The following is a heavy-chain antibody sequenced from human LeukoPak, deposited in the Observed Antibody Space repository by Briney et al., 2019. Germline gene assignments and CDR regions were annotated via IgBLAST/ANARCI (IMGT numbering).Heavy chain of an antibody. Sequence: GGSLRLSCAASGFTFSSYDMHCVRQATGKGLEWVSAIGTAGDTYYPGSVKGRFTISRENAKNSLYLQMNSLRAGDTAVYYCARGAGVGSGSYNAFDIWGQGTMVTVSS. J-gene: IGHJ3*02. CDR2: IGTAGDT. CDR1: GFTFSSYD. V-gene: IGHV3-13*01. D-gene: IGHD3-10*01. CDR3: ARGAGVGSGSYNAFDI.